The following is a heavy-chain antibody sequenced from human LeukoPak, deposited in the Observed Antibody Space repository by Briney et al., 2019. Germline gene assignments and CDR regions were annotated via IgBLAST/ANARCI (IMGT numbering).Heavy chain of an antibody. Sequence: PGGSLRLSCAASRFTFGSYGMTWVRQAPGKGLEWVSSISGHGGNTYYADSVKGRFTISRDNSKNTLYLQMNSLRAEDTAVYYCAKEYGSYYWGQGTLVTVSS. CDR2: ISGHGGNT. D-gene: IGHD2-8*01. V-gene: IGHV3-23*01. J-gene: IGHJ4*02. CDR3: AKEYGSYY. CDR1: RFTFGSYG.